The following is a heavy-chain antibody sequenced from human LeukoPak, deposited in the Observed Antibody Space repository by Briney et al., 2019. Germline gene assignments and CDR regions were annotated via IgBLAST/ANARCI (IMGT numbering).Heavy chain of an antibody. J-gene: IGHJ4*02. Sequence: GGSLRLSCAASGFTFSSYWMSWVRQAPGKGLEWVANIKQDGSEKHYVDSVKGRFTISRDNAKNSLDLQMNSLRAEDTAVYYCARVMHDHGDYTSANFDYWGQGTLVTVSS. D-gene: IGHD4-17*01. V-gene: IGHV3-7*03. CDR3: ARVMHDHGDYTSANFDY. CDR1: GFTFSSYW. CDR2: IKQDGSEK.